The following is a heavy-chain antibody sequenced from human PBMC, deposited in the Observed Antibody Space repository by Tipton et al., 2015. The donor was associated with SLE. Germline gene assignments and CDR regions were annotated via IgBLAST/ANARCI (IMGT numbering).Heavy chain of an antibody. D-gene: IGHD3-3*01. CDR1: GYSIRSGFY. CDR3: ARDGFRFLEWPDGDY. J-gene: IGHJ4*02. CDR2: IYHTGAT. Sequence: TLSLTCSVSGYSIRSGFYWGWIRQSPGKGLEWIGNIYHTGATYYNPSLRSRVTISVDTSKNQFSLNLNSVTAADTAVYYCARDGFRFLEWPDGDYWGQGTLVTVSS. V-gene: IGHV4-38-2*02.